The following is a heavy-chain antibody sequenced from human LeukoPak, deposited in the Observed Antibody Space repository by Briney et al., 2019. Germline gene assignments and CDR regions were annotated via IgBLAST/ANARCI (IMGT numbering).Heavy chain of an antibody. CDR1: GFTFSSYS. J-gene: IGHJ3*02. V-gene: IGHV3-23*01. CDR3: AKDRTAVVTLDAFDI. Sequence: SGGSLRLSCAASGFTFSSYSMNWVRQAPGKGLEWVSAISGSGGSTYYADSVKGRFTISRDNSKNTLYLQMNSLRAEDTAVYYCAKDRTAVVTLDAFDIWGLGTMVTVSS. D-gene: IGHD4-23*01. CDR2: ISGSGGST.